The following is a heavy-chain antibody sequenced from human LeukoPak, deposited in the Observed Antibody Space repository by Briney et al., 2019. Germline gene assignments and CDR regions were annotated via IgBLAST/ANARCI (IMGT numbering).Heavy chain of an antibody. CDR2: ISYDGSNK. CDR1: GFTFSSYA. V-gene: IGHV3-30*04. Sequence: PGRSLRLSCAASGFTFSSYAMHWVRQAPGKGLEWVAVISYDGSNKYYADSVKGRFTISRDNSKNTLYLQMNSLRSEDTAVYYCARGGYDYEGGIDYWGQGTLVTVSS. CDR3: ARGGYDYEGGIDY. D-gene: IGHD5-12*01. J-gene: IGHJ4*02.